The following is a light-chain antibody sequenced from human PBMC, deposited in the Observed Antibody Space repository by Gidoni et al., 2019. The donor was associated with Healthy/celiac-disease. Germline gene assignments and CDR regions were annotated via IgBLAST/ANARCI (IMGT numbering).Light chain of an antibody. CDR1: SSDVGGYNY. J-gene: IGLJ2*01. CDR3: SSYAGSNNLV. V-gene: IGLV2-8*01. CDR2: EVS. Sequence: QSALTQPPSASGSPGQSVTIPCTGTSSDVGGYNYVSWYQQHPGTAPKLMIYEVSKRPSGVPDRFSGSKSGNTASLTVSGLQAEDEADYYCSSYAGSNNLVFGGGTTLTVL.